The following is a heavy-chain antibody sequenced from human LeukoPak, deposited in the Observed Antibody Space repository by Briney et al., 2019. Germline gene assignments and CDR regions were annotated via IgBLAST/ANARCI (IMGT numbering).Heavy chain of an antibody. CDR1: GGTFSSYA. CDR2: IIPIFGTA. J-gene: IGHJ4*02. V-gene: IGHV1-69*05. D-gene: IGHD5-18*01. CDR3: ARGPEGYSYGIGGLDY. Sequence: SVKVSCKASGGTFSSYAISWVRQAPGQGLEWMGRIIPIFGTANYAQKFQGRVTITTDESTSTAYMELSSLRSEDTAVYYCARGPEGYSYGIGGLDYWGQGTLVTVSS.